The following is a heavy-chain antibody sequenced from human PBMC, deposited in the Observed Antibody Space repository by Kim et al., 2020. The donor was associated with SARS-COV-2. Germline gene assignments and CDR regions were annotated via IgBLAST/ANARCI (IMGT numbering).Heavy chain of an antibody. V-gene: IGHV3-9*01. D-gene: IGHD3-10*01. CDR3: IRGFNAFDI. Sequence: GTVGYAHSVNDRFTISRENAKNSLYLQMNSLRSEDTALYYCIRGFNAFDIWGQGTMVTVSS. J-gene: IGHJ3*02. CDR2: GTV.